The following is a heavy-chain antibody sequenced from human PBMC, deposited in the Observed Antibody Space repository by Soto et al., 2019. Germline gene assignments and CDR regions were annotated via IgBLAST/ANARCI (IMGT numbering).Heavy chain of an antibody. Sequence: ASVKVSCKASGYTFTSYGISWVRQAPGQGXEWMGWISAYNGNTNYAQKLQGRVTMTTDTSTSTAYMELRSLRSDDTAVYYCARDGYDYVWGSYRYTKPNWFDPWGQGTLVTVSS. J-gene: IGHJ5*02. V-gene: IGHV1-18*04. D-gene: IGHD3-16*02. CDR3: ARDGYDYVWGSYRYTKPNWFDP. CDR1: GYTFTSYG. CDR2: ISAYNGNT.